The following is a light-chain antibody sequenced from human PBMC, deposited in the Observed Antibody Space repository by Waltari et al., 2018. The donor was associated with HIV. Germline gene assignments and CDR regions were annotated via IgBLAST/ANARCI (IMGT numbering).Light chain of an antibody. CDR2: GAS. CDR1: QSVSSN. J-gene: IGKJ1*01. V-gene: IGKV3-15*01. CDR3: QQYYNWPRT. Sequence: EIVLTQSPATLSVSPGERPTLSCRASQSVSSNLAWYQQQPGQAPRLLIYGASTRATGIPAKFSGSGSGTEFTLTISSLQSEDFAVYYCQQYYNWPRTFGQGTKVEIK.